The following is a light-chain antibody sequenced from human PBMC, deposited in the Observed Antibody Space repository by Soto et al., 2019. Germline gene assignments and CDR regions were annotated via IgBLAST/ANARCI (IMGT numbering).Light chain of an antibody. CDR2: WAS. CDR3: QQYYSTPRT. Sequence: DIVLTQSPDSLAVTLGEGATINCRSDQSVFHTADNQNYLAWYQQKAGQPPKLLIYWASTRDSGVPARFRGSGFGTDFTLSISNLQAEDVALNYCQQYYSTPRTFGQGTKVEI. V-gene: IGKV4-1*01. CDR1: QSVFHTADNQNY. J-gene: IGKJ2*01.